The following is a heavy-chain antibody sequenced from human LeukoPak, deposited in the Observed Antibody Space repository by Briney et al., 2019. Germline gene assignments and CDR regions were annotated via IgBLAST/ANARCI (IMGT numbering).Heavy chain of an antibody. J-gene: IGHJ4*02. Sequence: GGSLRLSCAASGFTFSSYSMNWVRQAPGKGLEWVSYISSSSSSTIYYADSVKGRFTISRDNAKNSLYLQMNSLRAEDTAVYYCASRDYYDSSGYYPGDYWGQGTLVTVSS. V-gene: IGHV3-48*01. CDR1: GFTFSSYS. D-gene: IGHD3-22*01. CDR3: ASRDYYDSSGYYPGDY. CDR2: ISSSSSSTI.